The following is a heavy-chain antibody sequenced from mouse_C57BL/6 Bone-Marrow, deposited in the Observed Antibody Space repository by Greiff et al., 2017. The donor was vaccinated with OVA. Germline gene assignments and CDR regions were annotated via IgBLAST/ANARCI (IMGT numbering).Heavy chain of an antibody. CDR1: GFNIKDDY. J-gene: IGHJ4*01. CDR3: TFYYTNYYAMDY. D-gene: IGHD2-1*01. Sequence: EVKLVESGAELVRPGASVKLSCTASGFNIKDDYMHWVKQRPEQGLEWIGWIDPENGDTEYASKFQGKATITADTSSNTAYLQLSSLTSEDTAVYYCTFYYTNYYAMDYWGQGTSGTVSS. CDR2: IDPENGDT. V-gene: IGHV14-4*01.